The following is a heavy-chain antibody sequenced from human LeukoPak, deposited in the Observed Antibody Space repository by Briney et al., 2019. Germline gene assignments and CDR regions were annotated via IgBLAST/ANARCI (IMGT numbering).Heavy chain of an antibody. V-gene: IGHV4-34*01. CDR3: ARRRVVVVPAANPWFDP. CDR2: INHSGST. Sequence: SETLSLTCAVYGGSFSGYCWSWIRQPPGKGLEWIGEINHSGSTNYNPSLKSRVTISVDTSKNQFSLKLSSVTAADTAVYYCARRRVVVVPAANPWFDPWGQGTLVTVSS. CDR1: GGSFSGYC. J-gene: IGHJ5*02. D-gene: IGHD2-2*01.